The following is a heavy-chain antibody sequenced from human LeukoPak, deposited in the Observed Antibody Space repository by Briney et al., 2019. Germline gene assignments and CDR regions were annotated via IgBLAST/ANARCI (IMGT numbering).Heavy chain of an antibody. CDR1: GFTFNNYA. V-gene: IGHV3-23*01. Sequence: GGSLRLSCAASGFTFNNYAMSWVRQAPGKGLEWVSAIGDNGGDTKYAVSVKGRFTISRDNAKNSLYLQMNSLRDEGTAVYYCARDLGSSGYYIDYWGQGTLVTVSS. J-gene: IGHJ4*02. CDR3: ARDLGSSGYYIDY. D-gene: IGHD3-22*01. CDR2: IGDNGGDT.